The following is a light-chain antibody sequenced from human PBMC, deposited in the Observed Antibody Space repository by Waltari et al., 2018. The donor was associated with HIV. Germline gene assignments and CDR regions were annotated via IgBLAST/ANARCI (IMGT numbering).Light chain of an antibody. V-gene: IGKV1-39*01. J-gene: IGKJ3*01. Sequence: DTQMTQSPSSLSASLGDRITITCRASQNIYTFLSWYQQKSGKAPNLLIYDASSLQSGVPSRFSGSGSGTEFTLTISSLQVEDFATYYCLQSFTAPLTFGPGTKLDIK. CDR3: LQSFTAPLT. CDR1: QNIYTF. CDR2: DAS.